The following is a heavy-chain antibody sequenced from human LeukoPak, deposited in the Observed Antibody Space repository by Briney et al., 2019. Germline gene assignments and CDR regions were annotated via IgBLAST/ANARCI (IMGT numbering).Heavy chain of an antibody. CDR2: ISAYNGNT. J-gene: IGHJ4*02. CDR3: ARDGTTYCGGDCYSDY. V-gene: IGHV1-18*01. D-gene: IGHD2-21*02. Sequence: ASVKVSCKASGYTFTSYDINWVRQTPGQGLEWMGWISAYNGNTNYAQKLQGRVTMTTDTSTSTAYMELRSLRSDDTAVYYCARDGTTYCGGDCYSDYWGQGTLVTVSS. CDR1: GYTFTSYD.